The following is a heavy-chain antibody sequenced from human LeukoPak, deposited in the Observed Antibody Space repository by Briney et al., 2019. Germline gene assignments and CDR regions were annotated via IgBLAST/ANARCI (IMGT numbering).Heavy chain of an antibody. CDR2: ISSTGSYI. V-gene: IGHV3-21*04. CDR1: GFTFSSYN. J-gene: IGHJ5*02. D-gene: IGHD6-19*01. Sequence: GGSLRLSCAASGFTFSSYNMNWVCQAPGKGRDWVSSISSTGSYIFYADSVKGRFTISRDNAKNSLYLQMNSLRAEDTAVYYCARTNIAVVHNPSLSWGQGTLVTVSS. CDR3: ARTNIAVVHNPSLS.